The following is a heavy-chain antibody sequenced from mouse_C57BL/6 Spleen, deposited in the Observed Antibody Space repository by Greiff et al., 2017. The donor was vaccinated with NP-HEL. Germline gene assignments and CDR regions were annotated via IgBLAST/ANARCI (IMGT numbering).Heavy chain of an antibody. V-gene: IGHV1-74*01. CDR2: IHPSDSDT. CDR3: AMTVTAYYSNYNY. Sequence: QVQLKQPGAELVKPGASVKVSCKASGYTFTSYWMHWVKQRPGQGLEWIGRIHPSDSDTNYNQKFKGKATLTVDKSSSTAYMQLSSLTSEDSAVYYCAMTVTAYYSNYNYWGQGTTLTVSS. J-gene: IGHJ2*01. D-gene: IGHD2-5*01. CDR1: GYTFTSYW.